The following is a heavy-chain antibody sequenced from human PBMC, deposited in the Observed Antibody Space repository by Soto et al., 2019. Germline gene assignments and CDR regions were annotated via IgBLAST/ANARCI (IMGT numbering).Heavy chain of an antibody. CDR1: GFSLSTSGVG. D-gene: IGHD5-18*01. J-gene: IGHJ4*02. V-gene: IGHV2-5*02. CDR3: AHTYYSHGNIFAY. CDR2: IYWDDDK. Sequence: QITLKESGPTLVKPTQTLTLTCTFSGFSLSTSGVGVGWIRQSPGKALDWLAVIYWDDDKRYSSSLRRRLTITKDTSRNQVVLTMTNMGPVDTATYYCAHTYYSHGNIFAYWGQGAQLTVSS.